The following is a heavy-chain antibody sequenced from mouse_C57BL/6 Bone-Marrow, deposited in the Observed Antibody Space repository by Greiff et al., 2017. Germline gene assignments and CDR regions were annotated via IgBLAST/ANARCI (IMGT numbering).Heavy chain of an antibody. CDR2: IHPNSGST. Sequence: VQLQQPGAELVKPGASVKLSCKASGYTFTSYWMHWVKQRPGQGLEWIGMIHPNSGSTNYNEKLKSKSTLTVAKSTSTAYMQLSIRTSEDSAVYYCSRMCVSWFAYWGQGTLVTGSA. CDR1: GYTFTSYW. CDR3: SRMCVSWFAY. J-gene: IGHJ3*01. V-gene: IGHV1-64*01.